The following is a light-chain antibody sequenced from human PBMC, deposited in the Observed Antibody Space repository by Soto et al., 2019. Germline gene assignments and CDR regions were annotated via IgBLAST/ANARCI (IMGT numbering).Light chain of an antibody. CDR2: QDS. CDR1: KLGDKY. V-gene: IGLV3-1*01. CDR3: QAWDRSTGV. J-gene: IGLJ1*01. Sequence: SYELTQPPSVSVSPGQTASITCSGDKLGDKYVYWYHQKPGQSPVLVIYQDSKRPSGIPERFSGSNSGNTATLTISGTQPMDEADYYCQAWDRSTGVFGTGTKVTVL.